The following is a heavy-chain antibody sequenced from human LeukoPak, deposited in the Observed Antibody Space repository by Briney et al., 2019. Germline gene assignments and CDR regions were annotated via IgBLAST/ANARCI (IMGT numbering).Heavy chain of an antibody. CDR3: ARGITGTTRFDY. V-gene: IGHV4-30-4*02. CDR1: GGSISSGDYY. J-gene: IGHJ4*02. Sequence: SETLSLTCTVSGGSISSGDYYWSWIRQPPGKGLEWIGYIYYSGSTYYNPSLKSRVTISVDTSKNQFSLKLSSVTAADTAVYYCARGITGTTRFDYWGQGTLVTVSS. CDR2: IYYSGST. D-gene: IGHD1-7*01.